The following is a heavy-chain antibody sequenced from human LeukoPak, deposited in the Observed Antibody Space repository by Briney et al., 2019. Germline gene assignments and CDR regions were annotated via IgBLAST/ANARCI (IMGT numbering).Heavy chain of an antibody. Sequence: GGSLRLSCAASGFTFSSYEMNWVRQAPGKGLEWVSYISSSGSTIYYADSVKGRFTISRDNAKNSLYLQMNSLRAEDTAVYYCARAYGDYVWYFDLWGRGTLVTVSS. D-gene: IGHD4-17*01. CDR1: GFTFSSYE. CDR2: ISSSGSTI. V-gene: IGHV3-48*03. J-gene: IGHJ2*01. CDR3: ARAYGDYVWYFDL.